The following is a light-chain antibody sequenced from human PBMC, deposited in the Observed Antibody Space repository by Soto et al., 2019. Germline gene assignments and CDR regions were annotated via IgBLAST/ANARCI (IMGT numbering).Light chain of an antibody. Sequence: EIVLTQSPGTLSLSPGERATLSCRASQNVDSNYLAWYQQKPGQAPRIIIFGASGRATGIPDRFSGSGSGTDFTLTISRLEPEDFAVYDCQQYGSLSWTFGQGTKVDIK. CDR2: GAS. J-gene: IGKJ1*01. CDR3: QQYGSLSWT. CDR1: QNVDSNY. V-gene: IGKV3-20*01.